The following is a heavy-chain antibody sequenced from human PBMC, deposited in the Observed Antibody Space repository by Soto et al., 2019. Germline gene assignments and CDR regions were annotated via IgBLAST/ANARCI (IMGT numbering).Heavy chain of an antibody. CDR1: GLTFSMYW. D-gene: IGHD1-26*01. Sequence: GGSLRLSCAASGLTFSMYWMTWVRQAPGKGLEWVANIKGDGGERHYVDPAKGRFTISRDNAKNSLYLYMNSLRAEDTAVYYCATDLIVGVSSLYYWGQGTLVTVSS. V-gene: IGHV3-7*03. CDR2: IKGDGGER. CDR3: ATDLIVGVSSLYY. J-gene: IGHJ4*02.